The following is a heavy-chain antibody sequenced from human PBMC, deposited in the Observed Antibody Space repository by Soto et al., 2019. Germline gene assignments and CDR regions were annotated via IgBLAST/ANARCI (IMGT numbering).Heavy chain of an antibody. V-gene: IGHV1-69*12. Sequence: QVQLVQSGAEVKKPGSSVKVSCKASGGTFSSYAISWVRQAPGQGLEWMGGIIPIFGTANYAQKFQGRVTITADDSTSTAYMELSSLRSEDTAVYYCAVCYSPRASYGMDVWGQGTTVTVSS. CDR2: IIPIFGTA. CDR1: GGTFSSYA. J-gene: IGHJ6*02. CDR3: AVCYSPRASYGMDV. D-gene: IGHD2-15*01.